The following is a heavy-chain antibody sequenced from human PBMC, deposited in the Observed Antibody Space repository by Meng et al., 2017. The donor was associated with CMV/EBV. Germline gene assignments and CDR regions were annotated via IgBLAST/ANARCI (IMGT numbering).Heavy chain of an antibody. D-gene: IGHD5-18*01. CDR1: GFTFSSYA. V-gene: IGHV3-30*04. CDR2: ISYDGSNK. J-gene: IGHJ4*02. Sequence: AGSLRLSCAASGFTFSSYAMHWVRQAPGKGLEWVAVISYDGSNKYYADSVKGRFTISRDNSKNTLYLQMNSLRAEDTAVYYCARDLGFVDTAMVSVYWGQGTLVTVSS. CDR3: ARDLGFVDTAMVSVY.